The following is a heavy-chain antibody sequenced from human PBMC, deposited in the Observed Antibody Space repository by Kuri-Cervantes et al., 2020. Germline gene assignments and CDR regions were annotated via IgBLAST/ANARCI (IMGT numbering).Heavy chain of an antibody. D-gene: IGHD3-22*01. Sequence: GESLKISCAASGFTFSSYAMSWVRQAPGKGLEWVSAISGRGSSTYYADSVKGRFTISRDNSKNTLYLQMNSLRAEDTAVYYCAQHYYHSSGYYKGVSLNTGVFDYWGQGTLVTVSS. CDR2: ISGRGSST. CDR1: GFTFSSYA. CDR3: AQHYYHSSGYYKGVSLNTGVFDY. J-gene: IGHJ4*02. V-gene: IGHV3-23*01.